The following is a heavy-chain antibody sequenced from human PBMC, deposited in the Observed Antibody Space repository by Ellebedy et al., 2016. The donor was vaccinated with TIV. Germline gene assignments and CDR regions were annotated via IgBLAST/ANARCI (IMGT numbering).Heavy chain of an antibody. Sequence: SETLSLTXAVSGGSISSGDYYWSWIRQPPGKGLEWIGYIYYSGSTYYNPSLKSRVTISVDTSKNQFSLKLSSVTAADTAVYYCARQDWNDGDYWGQGTLVTVSS. CDR3: ARQDWNDGDY. V-gene: IGHV4-30-4*01. D-gene: IGHD1-1*01. CDR1: GGSISSGDYY. CDR2: IYYSGST. J-gene: IGHJ4*02.